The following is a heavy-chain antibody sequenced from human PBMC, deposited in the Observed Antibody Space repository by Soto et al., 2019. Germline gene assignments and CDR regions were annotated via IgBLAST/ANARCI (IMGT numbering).Heavy chain of an antibody. CDR1: GYSFTSYW. V-gene: IGHV5-10-1*01. Sequence: GESLKISCKGSGYSFTSYWTSSVRQMHGKALEWMGRIDPSDSYTNDSPSFQGHVPSSDDKSISTAYLQWSRLKASDTAMYYCERQPGRLYYYDSSGSNNWFDPCGQGTLVTVSS. CDR2: IDPSDSYT. J-gene: IGHJ5*02. D-gene: IGHD3-22*01. CDR3: ERQPGRLYYYDSSGSNNWFDP.